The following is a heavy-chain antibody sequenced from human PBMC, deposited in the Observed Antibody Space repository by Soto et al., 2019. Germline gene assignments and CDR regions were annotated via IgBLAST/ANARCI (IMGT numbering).Heavy chain of an antibody. CDR2: INAGNGNT. Sequence: GASVKVSCKASGYTFTSYAMHWVRQAPGQRLEWMGWINAGNGNTKYSQKFQGRVTITRDTSASTAYMELSSLRSEDTAVYYCARPGARSYYYDSSGYPTESWFDPWGQGTLVTVSS. J-gene: IGHJ5*02. V-gene: IGHV1-3*01. D-gene: IGHD3-22*01. CDR1: GYTFTSYA. CDR3: ARPGARSYYYDSSGYPTESWFDP.